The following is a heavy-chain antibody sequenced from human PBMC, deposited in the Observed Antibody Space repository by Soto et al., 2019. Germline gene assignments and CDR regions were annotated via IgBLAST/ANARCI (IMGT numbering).Heavy chain of an antibody. CDR3: ARDDVGLGNWFDP. CDR1: GGPISSGDYY. CDR2: IYYSGST. Sequence: QVQLQESGPGLVKPSQTLSLTCTVSGGPISSGDYYWSWIRQPPGKGLEWIGYIYYSGSTYYNPSLKSRVTISVDTSKNQFSLKLSSVTAADTAVYYCARDDVGLGNWFDPWGQGTLVTVSS. D-gene: IGHD3-16*01. V-gene: IGHV4-30-4*01. J-gene: IGHJ5*02.